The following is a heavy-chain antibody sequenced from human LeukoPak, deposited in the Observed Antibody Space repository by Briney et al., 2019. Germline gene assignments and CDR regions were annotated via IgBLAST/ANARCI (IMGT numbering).Heavy chain of an antibody. V-gene: IGHV3-21*04. J-gene: IGHJ6*02. CDR2: ISSSSSYI. CDR3: ARLLGYCSSTSCPGGMDV. D-gene: IGHD2-2*01. CDR1: GCTFSSYS. Sequence: GGSLRLSCAASGCTFSSYSMNWVRQAPGKGLEWVSSISSSSSYIYYADSVKGRFTISRDNAKNSLYLQMNSLRAEDTAVYYCARLLGYCSSTSCPGGMDVWGQGTTVTVSS.